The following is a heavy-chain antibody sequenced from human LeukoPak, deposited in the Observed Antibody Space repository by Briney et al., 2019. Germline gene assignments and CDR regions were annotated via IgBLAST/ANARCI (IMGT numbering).Heavy chain of an antibody. D-gene: IGHD6-25*01. CDR1: GFSFSSYE. J-gene: IGHJ6*04. CDR2: ISASGTLT. CDR3: ARDGTPNYSTGWVYMDV. V-gene: IGHV3-48*03. Sequence: GGSLRLSCAASGFSFSSYEMNWVRQAPGKGLGWISYISASGTLTHYADSVEGRFTISRDNAKNSLFLQMNSLRGEDTAVYYCARDGTPNYSTGWVYMDVWGKGTTVTISS.